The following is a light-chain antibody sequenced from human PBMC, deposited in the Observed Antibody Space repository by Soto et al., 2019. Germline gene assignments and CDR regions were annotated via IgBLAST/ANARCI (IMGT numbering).Light chain of an antibody. V-gene: IGKV3-15*01. CDR2: GAS. Sequence: EIVITQSPATLSVSPGERTTLSCRASQSVSINLAWYQQKPGQAPRLLIYGASTRATGIPARFSGSGSGTEFTLTISGPQSEDFAVYYCQQYNDWPRTFGPGTKVDIK. CDR1: QSVSIN. CDR3: QQYNDWPRT. J-gene: IGKJ3*01.